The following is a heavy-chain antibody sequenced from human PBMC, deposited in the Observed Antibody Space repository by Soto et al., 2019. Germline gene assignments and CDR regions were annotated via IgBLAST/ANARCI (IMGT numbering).Heavy chain of an antibody. CDR1: GGSISSGDYY. Sequence: PSETLSLTCSVSGGSISSGDYYWSWIRQPPGKGLEWIGYIYYTGSTYYNPSLKSRLSLSVDTSKNQFSLRLSSVTAADTAVYYCARASAAGGNSVYFDYWGQGILVTVSS. CDR3: ARASAAGGNSVYFDY. CDR2: IYYTGST. V-gene: IGHV4-30-4*01. J-gene: IGHJ4*02. D-gene: IGHD2-21*02.